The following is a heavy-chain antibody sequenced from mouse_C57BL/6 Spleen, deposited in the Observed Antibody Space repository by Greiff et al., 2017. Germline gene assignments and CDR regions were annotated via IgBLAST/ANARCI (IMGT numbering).Heavy chain of an antibody. J-gene: IGHJ4*01. CDR3: ARSPNYSTRYDYAMDY. CDR2: IDPNSGGT. V-gene: IGHV1-72*01. D-gene: IGHD2-5*01. CDR1: GYTFTSYW. Sequence: QVQLQQPGAELVKPGASVKLSCKASGYTFTSYWMHWVKQRPGRGLEWIGRIDPNSGGTKYNEKFKSKATLTVDKPSSTAYMQLSSLTSEDSAVYYCARSPNYSTRYDYAMDYWGQGTSVTVSS.